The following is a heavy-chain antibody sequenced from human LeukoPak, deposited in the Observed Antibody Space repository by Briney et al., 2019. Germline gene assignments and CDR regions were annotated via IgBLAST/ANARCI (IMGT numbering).Heavy chain of an antibody. V-gene: IGHV3-23*01. CDR2: VTGIGANT. CDR1: GFTFSSYA. CDR3: AKDLVSSCNFCYFDC. Sequence: PGGSLRLSCAASGFTFSSYAMSWVRQAPGKGLEWVSGVTGIGANTFYADSVKGRFTISRDNSKKTLFLQMNSLRAEDTAVYYCAKDLVSSCNFCYFDCWGQGTLVTVSS. J-gene: IGHJ4*02. D-gene: IGHD2-15*01.